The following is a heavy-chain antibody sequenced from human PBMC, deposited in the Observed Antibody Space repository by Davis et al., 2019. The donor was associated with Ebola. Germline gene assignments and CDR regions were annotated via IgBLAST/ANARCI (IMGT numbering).Heavy chain of an antibody. V-gene: IGHV3-23*01. CDR2: ISVRSIT. CDR1: GFIFSSYA. CDR3: AKVHPPTTVTTGWFDP. J-gene: IGHJ5*02. Sequence: PGGSLRLSYAASGFIFSSYAMSWVRQAPGKRLEWVSSISVRSITYHADSVKGRFTISRDNSKNTLYLQMNSLRAEDTAVYYCAKVHPPTTVTTGWFDPWGQGTLVTVSS. D-gene: IGHD4-17*01.